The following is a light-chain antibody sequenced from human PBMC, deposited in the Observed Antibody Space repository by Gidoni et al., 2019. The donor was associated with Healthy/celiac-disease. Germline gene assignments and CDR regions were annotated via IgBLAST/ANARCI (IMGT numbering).Light chain of an antibody. J-gene: IGKJ2*01. CDR1: QGISSW. Sequence: DIQMTQSPSSVSASVGDRVTITCRASQGISSWLDWYQQKPEKAPKLLIYAASSLQIGVPSRFSGRGSGTDFTLTISSLQPEDFATYYCQQANSFPRTFXXXTKLEIK. CDR2: AAS. CDR3: QQANSFPRT. V-gene: IGKV1D-12*01.